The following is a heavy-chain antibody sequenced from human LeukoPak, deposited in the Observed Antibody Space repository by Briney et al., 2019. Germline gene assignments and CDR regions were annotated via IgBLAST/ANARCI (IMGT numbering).Heavy chain of an antibody. V-gene: IGHV3-23*01. D-gene: IGHD2-21*02. Sequence: PGGSLRLSCAASGFTFSNYAMNWVRQAPGKGLEWVSGLSDDGFKTYYADSVKGRFTISRDNSQSTLYLLMNSLRAEDTAIYYCAIGCRGDCLYSGYESWGQGILVTVSS. J-gene: IGHJ5*02. CDR3: AIGCRGDCLYSGYES. CDR1: GFTFSNYA. CDR2: LSDDGFKT.